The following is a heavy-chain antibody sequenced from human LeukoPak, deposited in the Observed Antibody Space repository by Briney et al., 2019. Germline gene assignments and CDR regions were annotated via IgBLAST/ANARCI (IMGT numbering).Heavy chain of an antibody. V-gene: IGHV3-30*04. CDR3: AKDGGSSGWYDYFDY. D-gene: IGHD6-19*01. J-gene: IGHJ4*02. Sequence: GSLRLCCAASGFSFSSYAMHWVRQAPGKGLEWVAVISYDGSNKYYADSVKGRFTISRDNSKNTLYLQMNSLRAEDTAVYYCAKDGGSSGWYDYFDYWGQGTLVTVSS. CDR2: ISYDGSNK. CDR1: GFSFSSYA.